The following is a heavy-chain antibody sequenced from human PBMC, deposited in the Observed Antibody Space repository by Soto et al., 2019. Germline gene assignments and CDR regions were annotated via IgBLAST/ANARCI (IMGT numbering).Heavy chain of an antibody. CDR2: MSHSGGT. CDR1: GGSVNSGNYY. J-gene: IGHJ3*02. D-gene: IGHD1-1*01. CDR3: ARVERGTATTVVDAFDI. Sequence: QVQLQQWGAGLLKPSETLSLTCAVFGGSVNSGNYYWSWIRQPPGKGLEWIGEMSHSGGTHFNPSLKRRVTISVDPSKNQFSLKMSSVTAADTALYYCARVERGTATTVVDAFDIWGPGTMVTVSS. V-gene: IGHV4-34*01.